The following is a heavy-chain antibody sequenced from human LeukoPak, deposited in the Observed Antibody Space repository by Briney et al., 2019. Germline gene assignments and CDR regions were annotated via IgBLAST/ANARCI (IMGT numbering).Heavy chain of an antibody. J-gene: IGHJ4*02. Sequence: GGSLRLSCAASGFTFSSYAMHWVRQAPGKGLEWVAVISYDGSNKYYADSVKGRFTISRDNSKNTLYLQMNSLRAEDTAVYYCARDESPYGDPIDYWGQGTLVTVSS. CDR3: ARDESPYGDPIDY. CDR1: GFTFSSYA. CDR2: ISYDGSNK. D-gene: IGHD4-17*01. V-gene: IGHV3-30-3*01.